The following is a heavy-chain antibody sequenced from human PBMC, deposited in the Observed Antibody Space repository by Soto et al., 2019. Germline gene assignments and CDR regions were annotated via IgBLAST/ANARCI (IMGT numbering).Heavy chain of an antibody. CDR3: AREASAPGTFREDASDI. CDR2: IVPIFRTT. Sequence: SVKVSCKVSGDTFSNYAINWVRRAPGQGLGWMGAIVPIFRTTNYAQKFQGRVTITADESTITAYMELSRLRSDDTATYYCAREASAPGTFREDASDIWGQGTKVTVSS. J-gene: IGHJ3*02. CDR1: GDTFSNYA. V-gene: IGHV1-69*13. D-gene: IGHD1-7*01.